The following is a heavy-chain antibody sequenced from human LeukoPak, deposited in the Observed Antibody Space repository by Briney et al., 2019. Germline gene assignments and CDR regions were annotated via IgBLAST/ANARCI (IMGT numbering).Heavy chain of an antibody. CDR2: TYYRSMWYN. CDR1: GDSVSSNSAA. CDR3: ASHLLDAFDI. J-gene: IGHJ3*02. V-gene: IGHV6-1*01. Sequence: SQTLSLTCAISGDSVSSNSAAWNWIRQSPSRGLEWLGRTYYRSMWYNDYAESVKSRITINVDTSKNQFSLKLSSVTAADTAVYYCASHLLDAFDIWGQGTMVTVSS.